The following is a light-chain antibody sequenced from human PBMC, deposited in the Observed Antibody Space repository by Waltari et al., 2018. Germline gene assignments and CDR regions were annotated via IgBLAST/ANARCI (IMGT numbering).Light chain of an antibody. J-gene: IGKJ2*01. Sequence: VLTQSPGTLSLSPGERATLSCRASQSLTKRYLAWYQQKPRHAPRLLIYGASSRAAGIPDRFSGSGSGTDFTLTISRLEPEDFAVYYCQQYWSSVLYTFGQGTKLEIK. V-gene: IGKV3-20*01. CDR1: QSLTKRY. CDR3: QQYWSSVLYT. CDR2: GAS.